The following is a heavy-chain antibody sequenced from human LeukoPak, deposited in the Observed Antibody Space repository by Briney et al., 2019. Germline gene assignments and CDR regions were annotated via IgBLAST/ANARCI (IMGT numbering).Heavy chain of an antibody. CDR3: ARGGTVTTFVDY. J-gene: IGHJ4*02. Sequence: SETLSLTCTVSGGSISSGSYYWSWLRQPAGKGLEWIGRIYTSGSTNYNPSLKSRVTISVDTSKNQFSLKLSSVTAADTAVYYCARGGTVTTFVDYWGQGTLVTVSS. V-gene: IGHV4-61*02. CDR1: GGSISSGSYY. CDR2: IYTSGST. D-gene: IGHD4-17*01.